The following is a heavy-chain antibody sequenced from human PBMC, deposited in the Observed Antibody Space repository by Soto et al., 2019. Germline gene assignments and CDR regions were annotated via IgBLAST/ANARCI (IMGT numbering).Heavy chain of an antibody. V-gene: IGHV1-2*02. Sequence: GASVKVSCKASGYTFTGYYMHWVRQAPGQGLEWMGWINPNSGGTNYAQKFQGRVIMTRDTSISTAYMELSRLRADDTAVYYCGRDRRLLWFGELSDPWGQGTLVTVSS. CDR3: GRDRRLLWFGELSDP. J-gene: IGHJ5*02. CDR2: INPNSGGT. D-gene: IGHD3-10*01. CDR1: GYTFTGYY.